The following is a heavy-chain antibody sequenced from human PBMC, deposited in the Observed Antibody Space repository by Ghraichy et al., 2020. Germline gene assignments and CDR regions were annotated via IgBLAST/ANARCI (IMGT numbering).Heavy chain of an antibody. CDR3: ATGGHLDY. CDR2: INEDGSEK. V-gene: IGHV3-7*01. Sequence: GGSLRLSCAPSGLTFRSFWMSWVRQAPGKGLEWVANINEDGSEKHYVDSVEGRFTISRDKAKNSLHLQMNSMSAADTDVYYCATGGHLDYWGQGTLVTVSP. J-gene: IGHJ4*02. CDR1: GLTFRSFW. D-gene: IGHD6-25*01.